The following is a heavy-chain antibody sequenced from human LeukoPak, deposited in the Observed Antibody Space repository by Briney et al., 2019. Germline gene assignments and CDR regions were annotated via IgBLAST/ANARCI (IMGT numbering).Heavy chain of an antibody. CDR3: ATDPSLYYLYNWLDP. Sequence: GASVKVSCKASGYTFTSYGINWVRQAPGQGLEWMGWISPYNGNRYYAQKFQGRVTMTTDTSTNTAYMELRSLTSDDTAVYYCATDPSLYYLYNWLDPWGQGTQVTVSS. CDR2: ISPYNGNR. D-gene: IGHD1-26*01. J-gene: IGHJ5*02. V-gene: IGHV1-18*01. CDR1: GYTFTSYG.